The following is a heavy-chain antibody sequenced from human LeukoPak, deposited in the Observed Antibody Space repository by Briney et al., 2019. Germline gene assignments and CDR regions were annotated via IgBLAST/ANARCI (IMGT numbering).Heavy chain of an antibody. CDR3: ARDFRFLDDY. D-gene: IGHD3-3*01. V-gene: IGHV3-30*04. J-gene: IGHJ4*02. Sequence: GTSLRLSCAASGFTFSSYAIHWVRQAPGKGLEWVAVISFDGTDAFYADSVKGRFTISRDNSKNTLYLQMNSLRADDTAVYYCARDFRFLDDYWGQGTLVTVSS. CDR1: GFTFSSYA. CDR2: ISFDGTDA.